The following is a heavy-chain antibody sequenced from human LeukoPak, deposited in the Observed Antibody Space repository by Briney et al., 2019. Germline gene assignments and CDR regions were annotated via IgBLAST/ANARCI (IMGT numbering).Heavy chain of an antibody. D-gene: IGHD6-19*01. J-gene: IGHJ3*01. V-gene: IGHV4-34*01. CDR3: ARERRVEVAARTTVAFDV. CDR2: INYTGRT. CDR1: GGSFTDYH. Sequence: SQTLSLTCAVYGGSFTDYHWSWIRQSPGGRLEWIGEINYTGRTHYKPSLKSRATISIDMSKNQVSLKMTSMAAADTAIYYCARERRVEVAARTTVAFDVWGQGTMVTVSS.